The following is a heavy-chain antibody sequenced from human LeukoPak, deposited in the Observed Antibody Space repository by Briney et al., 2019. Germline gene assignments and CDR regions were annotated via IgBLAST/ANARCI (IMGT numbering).Heavy chain of an antibody. CDR3: ARPGKAGSYYKYYFEY. Sequence: GESLKISCKGSGFXFANYWIGWVRQMPGKGLEWMAIINPGDSNIIYSPSFQGQVTISVDKSIRTAYLQWSSLKASDTAMYYCARPGKAGSYYKYYFEYWGQGTLVTVSS. V-gene: IGHV5-51*01. CDR2: INPGDSNI. D-gene: IGHD3-10*01. J-gene: IGHJ4*02. CDR1: GFXFANYW.